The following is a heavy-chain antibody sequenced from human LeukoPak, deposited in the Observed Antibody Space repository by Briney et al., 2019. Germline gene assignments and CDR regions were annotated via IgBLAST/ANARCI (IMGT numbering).Heavy chain of an antibody. CDR3: ARHPYPDY. CDR2: INRDSDIR. J-gene: IGHJ4*02. CDR1: GFIFGRDS. Sequence: GGSLRLSCAASGFIFGRDSMNWVRQAPGRGLEWISYINRDSDIRYYADSVRGRFTISRDNAKNSLYLQMNSLRAEDTAVYYCARHPYPDYWGQGTLVTVSS. V-gene: IGHV3-48*04.